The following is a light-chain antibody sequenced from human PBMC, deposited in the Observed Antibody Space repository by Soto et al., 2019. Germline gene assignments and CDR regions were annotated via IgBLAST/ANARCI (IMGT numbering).Light chain of an antibody. J-gene: IGKJ1*01. Sequence: DIQMTQSPSTLSASVGDRVTIPCRASQSISSWLAWYQQKPGKAPKLLIYDASSLESGVPSRFSGSGSGTEFTLTISSLQPDDFATYYCQQYNSYSPGWTFGQGTKVDIK. CDR1: QSISSW. CDR3: QQYNSYSPGWT. CDR2: DAS. V-gene: IGKV1-5*01.